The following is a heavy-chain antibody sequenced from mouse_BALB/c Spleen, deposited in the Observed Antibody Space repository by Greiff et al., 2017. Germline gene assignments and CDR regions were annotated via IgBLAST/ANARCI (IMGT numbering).Heavy chain of an antibody. D-gene: IGHD1-2*01. V-gene: IGHV1S81*02. J-gene: IGHJ2*01. CDR3: ARDGYVNY. CDR1: GYTFTSYW. Sequence: QVQLKESGAELVKPGASVKLSCKASGYTFTSYWMHWVKQRPGQGLEWIGEINPSNGRTNYNEKFKSKATLTVDKSSSTAYMQLSSLTSEDSAVYYCARDGYVNYWGQGTTLTVSS. CDR2: INPSNGRT.